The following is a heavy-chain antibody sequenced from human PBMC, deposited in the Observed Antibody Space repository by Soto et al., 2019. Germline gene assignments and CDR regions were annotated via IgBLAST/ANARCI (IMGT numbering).Heavy chain of an antibody. CDR1: SGSISSSNW. CDR3: ASESSGVLSFDY. J-gene: IGHJ4*02. Sequence: QVQLQESGPGLVKPSGTLSLTCAVSSGSISSSNWWSWVRQPPGKGLEWIGEIYHSGSTNYNPSLKSRVTQSVDKSKNQFSLKLSSVTAADTAVYYWASESSGVLSFDYWGQGTLVTVSS. D-gene: IGHD2-8*02. V-gene: IGHV4-4*02. CDR2: IYHSGST.